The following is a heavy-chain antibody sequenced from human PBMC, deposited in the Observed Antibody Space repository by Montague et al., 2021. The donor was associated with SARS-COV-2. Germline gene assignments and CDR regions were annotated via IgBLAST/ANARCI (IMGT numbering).Heavy chain of an antibody. CDR3: EGATNEYCFDY. J-gene: IGHJ4*02. D-gene: IGHD6-6*01. Sequence: SETLSLTCTVSGGSISSYFWSWIRQPPGRGPELIGHISPTGSTSYNPSLYSRVTISLDTSKTHLSLELTSATVADTSIYFCEGATNEYCFDYWGQGTPVTVSS. V-gene: IGHV4-4*08. CDR1: GGSISSYF. CDR2: ISPTGST.